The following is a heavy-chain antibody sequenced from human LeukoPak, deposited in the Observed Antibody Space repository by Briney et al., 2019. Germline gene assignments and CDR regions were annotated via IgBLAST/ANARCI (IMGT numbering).Heavy chain of an antibody. CDR1: GYTFTSYG. V-gene: IGHV1-18*04. CDR2: ISAYNGNT. Sequence: ASVKVSCKASGYTFTSYGISWVRQAPGQGLEWMGWISAYNGNTNYAQKLQGRVTMTTDTSTSTAYMELRSLRSDDTAVYHCARDRMEIVVVPAAAYYFDYWGQGTLVTVSS. D-gene: IGHD2-2*03. J-gene: IGHJ4*02. CDR3: ARDRMEIVVVPAAAYYFDY.